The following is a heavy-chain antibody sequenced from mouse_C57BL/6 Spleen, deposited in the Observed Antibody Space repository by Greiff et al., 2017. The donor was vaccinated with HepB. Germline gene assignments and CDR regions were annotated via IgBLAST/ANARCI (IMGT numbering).Heavy chain of an antibody. CDR3: VRDYYGNYGDY. D-gene: IGHD2-1*01. CDR2: IRSKSNNYAT. Sequence: EVNVVESGGGLVQPKGSLKLSCAASGFSFNTYAINWVRQAPGKGLEWVARIRSKSNNYATYYADSVKDRFTISRDDSESMLYLQMNNLKTEDTAMYYCVRDYYGNYGDYWGQGTTLTVSS. J-gene: IGHJ2*01. CDR1: GFSFNTYA. V-gene: IGHV10-1*01.